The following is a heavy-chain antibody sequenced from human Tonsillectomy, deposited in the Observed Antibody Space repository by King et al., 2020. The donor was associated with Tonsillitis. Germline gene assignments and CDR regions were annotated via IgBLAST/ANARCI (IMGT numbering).Heavy chain of an antibody. J-gene: IGHJ6*03. D-gene: IGHD2-2*01. V-gene: IGHV4-34*01. Sequence: VQLQQWGAGLLKPSETLSLTCAVYGGSFSGYYWSWIRQPPGKGLEWIGEINHSGSTNYNPSLKSRVTISVDTSKNQFSLKLSFVTAADTAVYYCARGNRYCSSTSCFTGDGYYYYMDVWGKGTTVTVSS. CDR3: ARGNRYCSSTSCFTGDGYYYYMDV. CDR2: INHSGST. CDR1: GGSFSGYY.